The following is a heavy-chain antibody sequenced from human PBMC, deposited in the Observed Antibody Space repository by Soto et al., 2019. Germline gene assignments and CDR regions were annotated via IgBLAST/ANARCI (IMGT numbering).Heavy chain of an antibody. CDR3: ARQGSY. CDR2: IYFNGKN. CDR1: GVSISDTSYY. V-gene: IGHV4-39*01. Sequence: QLQLQESGPGLVKPSETLSLTCNVCGVSISDTSYYWAWIRQPPGKGLEWIGTIYFNGKNFYNPSLKSRLTISVDTSANQISLRLTSVTAAYTAVYYCARQGSYWGQGTLVAVSS. J-gene: IGHJ4*02.